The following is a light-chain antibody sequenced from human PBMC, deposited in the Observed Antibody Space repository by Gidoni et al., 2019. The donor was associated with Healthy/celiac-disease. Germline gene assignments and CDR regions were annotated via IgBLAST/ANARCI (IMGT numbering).Light chain of an antibody. CDR3: QQYGSSPLT. Sequence: DIVLTQSPGTLSLSPGERATLSCRASQSVSSSYLAWYQQKPGQAPRILISGASSRATGIPDRFSGSGSGTDFTLTSSRLEPEDCAVYYCQQYGSSPLTFGGXTKVEIK. J-gene: IGKJ4*01. V-gene: IGKV3-20*01. CDR2: GAS. CDR1: QSVSSSY.